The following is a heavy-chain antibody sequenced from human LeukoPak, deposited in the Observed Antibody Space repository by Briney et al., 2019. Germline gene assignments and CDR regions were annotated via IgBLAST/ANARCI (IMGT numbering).Heavy chain of an antibody. CDR2: INPNSGGT. J-gene: IGHJ3*02. CDR3: ARDLGTTVNAFDI. CDR1: GYTFTGYY. V-gene: IGHV1-2*02. D-gene: IGHD4-17*01. Sequence: ASVKASCKASGYTFTGYYMHWVRQAPGQGLEWMGWINPNSGGTNYAQKFQGRVTMTRDTSISTAYMELSRLRSDDTAVYYCARDLGTTVNAFDIWGQGTMVTVSS.